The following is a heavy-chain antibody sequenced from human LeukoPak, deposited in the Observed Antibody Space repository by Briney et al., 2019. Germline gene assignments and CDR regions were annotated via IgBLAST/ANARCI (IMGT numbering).Heavy chain of an antibody. Sequence: PSETLSLTCTVSGGSISSSNFYWGWIRQPPGKGLEWVSYISSSSSTIYYADSVKGRFTISRDNAKNSLYLQMNSLRAEDTAVYYCARGYGDYPEGAFDIWGQGTMVTVSS. CDR1: GGSISSSN. V-gene: IGHV3-48*01. D-gene: IGHD4-17*01. CDR3: ARGYGDYPEGAFDI. J-gene: IGHJ3*02. CDR2: ISSSSSTI.